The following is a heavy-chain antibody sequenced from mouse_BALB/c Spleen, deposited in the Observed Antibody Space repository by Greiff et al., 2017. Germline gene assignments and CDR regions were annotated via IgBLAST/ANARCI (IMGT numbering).Heavy chain of an antibody. CDR2: ISYSGST. V-gene: IGHV3-2*02. Sequence: EVKLQESGPGLVKPSQSLSLTCTVTGYSITSDYAWNWIRQFPGNKLEWMGYISYSGSTSYNPSLKSRISITRDTSKNQFFLQLNSVTTEDTATYYCARCDSYYAMDYWGQGTSVTVSS. CDR1: GYSITSDYA. J-gene: IGHJ4*01. CDR3: ARCDSYYAMDY.